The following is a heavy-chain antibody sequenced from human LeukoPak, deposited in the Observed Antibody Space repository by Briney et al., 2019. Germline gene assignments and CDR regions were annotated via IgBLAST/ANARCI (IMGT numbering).Heavy chain of an antibody. Sequence: GGSLRLSCAASGFTFSSYAMSWVRQAPGKGLEWVAIIRYDGSNKYYADSVKGRFTISRDNSKNTLYLQMNSLRAEDTAVYYCAKDVEWYYFDYWGQGTLVTVSS. CDR3: AKDVEWYYFDY. V-gene: IGHV3-30*02. D-gene: IGHD3-3*01. CDR2: IRYDGSNK. CDR1: GFTFSSYA. J-gene: IGHJ4*02.